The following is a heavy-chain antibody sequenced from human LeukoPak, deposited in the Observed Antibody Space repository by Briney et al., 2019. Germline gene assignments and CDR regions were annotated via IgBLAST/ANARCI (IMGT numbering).Heavy chain of an antibody. V-gene: IGHV3-23*01. CDR3: AKDALRYFDWLLLGFDY. D-gene: IGHD3-9*01. CDR2: ISGSGGST. CDR1: GFTFSSYA. Sequence: GGSLRLSCAAPGFTFSSYAMHWVRQAPGKGLEWVSAISGSGGSTYYADSVKGRFTISRDNSKNTLYLQMNSLRAEDTAVYYCAKDALRYFDWLLLGFDYWGQGTLVTVSS. J-gene: IGHJ4*02.